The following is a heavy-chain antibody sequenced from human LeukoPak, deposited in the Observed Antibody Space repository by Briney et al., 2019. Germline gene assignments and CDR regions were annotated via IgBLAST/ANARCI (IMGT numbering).Heavy chain of an antibody. CDR2: IGSSGGST. J-gene: IGHJ4*02. Sequence: GGSLRLSCAASGFTFSSHAMGWVRQAPGKGLEWVSAIGSSGGSTYYADSVKGRFTISRDEFKNTLHLQMDSLRAEDTAIYYCARAVTIGYQLLQEGFDYWGQGTLVTVSS. CDR3: ARAVTIGYQLLQEGFDY. V-gene: IGHV3-23*01. D-gene: IGHD2-2*01. CDR1: GFTFSSHA.